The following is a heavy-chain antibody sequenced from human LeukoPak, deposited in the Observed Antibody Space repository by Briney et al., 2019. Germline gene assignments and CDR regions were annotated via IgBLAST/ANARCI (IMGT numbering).Heavy chain of an antibody. CDR1: GDSASSNSAA. D-gene: IGHD2-15*01. CDR2: TYDGSKWYN. V-gene: IGHV6-1*01. Sequence: SQTLSLTCAISGDSASSNSAAWNWIRQSPSRGLEWLGRTYDGSKWYNDYAVSVKSRITNNPDTSKNQFSLQLNSVNPEDTAVYYCARESWDIEGYNWFDPWGQGTLVTVSS. J-gene: IGHJ5*02. CDR3: ARESWDIEGYNWFDP.